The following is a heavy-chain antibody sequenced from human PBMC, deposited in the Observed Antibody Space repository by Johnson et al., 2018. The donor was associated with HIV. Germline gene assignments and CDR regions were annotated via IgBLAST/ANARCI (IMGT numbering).Heavy chain of an antibody. CDR1: GFTFSSYA. V-gene: IGHV3-30*04. Sequence: QVQLVESGGGVVQPGRSLRLSCAASGFTFSSYAMHWVRQAPGKGLEWVAVISYDGSNKYYADSVKGRFTISRDNSMNTLYLEMNSLRHEDTAVYYCARDRVVELGANCDAFDIWGQGTMVTVSS. D-gene: IGHD2-15*01. J-gene: IGHJ3*02. CDR2: ISYDGSNK. CDR3: ARDRVVELGANCDAFDI.